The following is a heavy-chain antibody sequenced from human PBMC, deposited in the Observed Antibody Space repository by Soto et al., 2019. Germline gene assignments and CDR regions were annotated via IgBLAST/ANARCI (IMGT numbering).Heavy chain of an antibody. J-gene: IGHJ4*02. Sequence: EVQLVESGGDLVQPGGSLRLSCAASGFTFSSYWMHWVRQAPGKGLVWVSRINPDGNRTSYADSVKGRFTISRDNAKNTLYLQMNSLGAEDTAVYYCARVAVTTYYFDYWGQGTLVTVSS. D-gene: IGHD4-17*01. CDR1: GFTFSSYW. CDR2: INPDGNRT. CDR3: ARVAVTTYYFDY. V-gene: IGHV3-74*01.